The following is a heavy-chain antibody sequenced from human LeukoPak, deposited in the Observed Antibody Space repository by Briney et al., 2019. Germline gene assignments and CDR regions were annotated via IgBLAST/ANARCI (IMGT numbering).Heavy chain of an antibody. J-gene: IGHJ4*02. Sequence: PSETLSLTCTVSGGSISSYYWSWVRQPAGKGREWGGRIYTSGSTNYNPSLKSRVTMSVDTSKNQFSLKLSSVTAADTAVYYCARTTRGSSWSDYFDYWGQGTLVTVSS. CDR2: IYTSGST. D-gene: IGHD6-13*01. CDR1: GGSISSYY. CDR3: ARTTRGSSWSDYFDY. V-gene: IGHV4-4*07.